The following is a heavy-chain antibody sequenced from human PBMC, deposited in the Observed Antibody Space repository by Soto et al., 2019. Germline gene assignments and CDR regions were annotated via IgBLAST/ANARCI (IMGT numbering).Heavy chain of an antibody. J-gene: IGHJ6*02. CDR2: IIPIFGTA. D-gene: IGHD3-10*01. CDR1: GGTFSSYA. Sequence: GASVKVSCKASGGTFSSYAISWVRQAPGQGLAWMGGIIPIFGTANYAQKFQGRVTITADESTSTAYMELSSLRSEDTAVYYCARGMGRNRELYYYYYCGMDVWGQGTTVTITS. CDR3: ARGMGRNRELYYYYYCGMDV. V-gene: IGHV1-69*13.